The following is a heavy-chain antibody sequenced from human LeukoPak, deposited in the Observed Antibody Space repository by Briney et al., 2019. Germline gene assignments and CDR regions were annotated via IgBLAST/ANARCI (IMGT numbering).Heavy chain of an antibody. V-gene: IGHV4-59*01. CDR2: IYYSGST. Sequence: SETLSLTCTVSGGTISSYYWSWIRQPPGQGLEWIGYIYYSGSTSYNPSLKSRVTISVDTSKNQFSLKLSSVTAADTAVYYCARLGITMVRGVPARFDGWFDPWGQGTLVTVSS. CDR1: GGTISSYY. CDR3: ARLGITMVRGVPARFDGWFDP. D-gene: IGHD3-10*01. J-gene: IGHJ5*02.